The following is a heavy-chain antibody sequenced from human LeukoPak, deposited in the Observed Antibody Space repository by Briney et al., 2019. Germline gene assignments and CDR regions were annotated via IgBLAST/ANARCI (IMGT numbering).Heavy chain of an antibody. J-gene: IGHJ4*02. V-gene: IGHV1-24*01. CDR2: FDPEDGET. D-gene: IGHD3-22*01. CDR1: GYTLTEVS. CDR3: ARVSWYYDSSGYLDRAIDY. Sequence: ASVKVSCKVSGYTLTEVSMHWVRQAPGKGLEWMGGFDPEDGETFYAQKFQGRVTMTEDTSTDTAYMELSSLRSEDTAVYYCARVSWYYDSSGYLDRAIDYWGQGTLVTVSS.